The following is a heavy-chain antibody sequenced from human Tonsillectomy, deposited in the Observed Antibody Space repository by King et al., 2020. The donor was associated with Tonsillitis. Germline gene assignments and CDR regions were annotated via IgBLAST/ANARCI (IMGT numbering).Heavy chain of an antibody. J-gene: IGHJ6*03. CDR3: STEVGYSDYVWGSHRFETYYYMDV. V-gene: IGHV3-15*01. D-gene: IGHD3-16*02. CDR2: IKSRTDGGTT. CDR1: GFTFINAW. Sequence: VQLVESGGGLVKPGGSLRLSCAASGFTFINAWMSWVRQAPGKGLEWVGRIKSRTDGGTTDFAAPVKGRFTISRDDSQNTLYLQMTGLKTEDTAVYYCSTEVGYSDYVWGSHRFETYYYMDVWGKGTTVTVSS.